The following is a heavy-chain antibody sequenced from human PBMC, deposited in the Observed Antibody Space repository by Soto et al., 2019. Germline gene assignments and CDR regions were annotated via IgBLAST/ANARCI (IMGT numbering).Heavy chain of an antibody. CDR3: ARDGSYYDSSGYYEGGYFDY. J-gene: IGHJ4*02. CDR2: IYSGGST. V-gene: IGHV3-53*01. D-gene: IGHD3-22*01. CDR1: GFTVSSNY. Sequence: GGSLRLSCAASGFTVSSNYMSWVRQSPGKGLEWVSVIYSGGSTYYADSVKGRFTISRDNSKNTLYLQMNSLRAEDTAVYYCARDGSYYDSSGYYEGGYFDYWGQGTLVTVSS.